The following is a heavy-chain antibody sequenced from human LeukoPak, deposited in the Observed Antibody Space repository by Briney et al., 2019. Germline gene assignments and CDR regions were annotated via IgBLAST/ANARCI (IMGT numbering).Heavy chain of an antibody. CDR1: GGSISSSSYY. CDR3: ASTLGGYNSPDY. Sequence: PSETLSLTCTVSGGSISSSSYYWGWIRQPPGKGLEWIGSIYYSGSTYYNPSLKSRVTISVDTSKNQFSLKLSSVTAADTAVYYCASTLGGYNSPDYWGQGTLVTVSS. V-gene: IGHV4-39*01. D-gene: IGHD5-24*01. J-gene: IGHJ4*02. CDR2: IYYSGST.